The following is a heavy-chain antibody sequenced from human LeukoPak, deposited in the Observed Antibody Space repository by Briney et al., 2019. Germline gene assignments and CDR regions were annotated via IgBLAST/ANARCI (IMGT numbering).Heavy chain of an antibody. V-gene: IGHV4-4*02. D-gene: IGHD3-3*01. CDR2: IYRSGST. CDR1: GGSISSSNW. CDR3: CTMNYYYGMDV. J-gene: IGHJ6*02. Sequence: SETLSLTCAVSGGSISSSNWWSWVRQPPGKGLEWIGEIYRSGSTNYNPSLKSRVTISVDKSKNQFSLKLSSVTAADTAVYYCCTMNYYYGMDVWGQGTTVTVSS.